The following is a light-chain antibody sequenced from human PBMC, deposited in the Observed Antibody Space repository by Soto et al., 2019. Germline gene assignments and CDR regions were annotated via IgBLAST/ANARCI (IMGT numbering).Light chain of an antibody. V-gene: IGKV1-39*01. CDR3: QQSYSTPLT. CDR1: QSISSY. CDR2: AAS. J-gene: IGKJ4*01. Sequence: DIQMTQSPSSLSASVGDRVTITCRASQSISSYLNWYQQKPGKAPKLLIYAASSLQIGVPSRFSGSGSGTDFTLTISSLQPEDFATDYCQQSYSTPLTLGGGTKVEIK.